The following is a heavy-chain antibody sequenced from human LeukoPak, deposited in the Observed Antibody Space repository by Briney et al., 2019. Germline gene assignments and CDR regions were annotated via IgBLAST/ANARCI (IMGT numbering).Heavy chain of an antibody. CDR1: GGSISSSSYY. V-gene: IGHV4-39*01. D-gene: IGHD3-3*01. J-gene: IGHJ4*02. CDR2: IYYSGST. Sequence: SETLSLTCTVSGGSISSSSYYWGWIRQPPGKGLEWIGSIYYSGSTYYNPSLRSRVTISVDTSKNQFSLKLSSVTAADTAVYYCATIPRFLEWFPPPDYWGQGTLVTVSS. CDR3: ATIPRFLEWFPPPDY.